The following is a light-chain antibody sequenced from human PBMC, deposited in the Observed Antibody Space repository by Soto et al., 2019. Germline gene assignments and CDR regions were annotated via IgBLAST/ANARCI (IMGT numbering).Light chain of an antibody. CDR2: EVT. V-gene: IGLV2-23*02. J-gene: IGLJ3*02. CDR3: CSYAGSSTWV. Sequence: QSVLTQPASVSGSPGQSITISCTGTSRDVGSYNLVSWYQQHPGKAPKLMIFEVTKRPSGVSNRFSGSQSGNTASLTISGLQAEDEADYYCCSYAGSSTWVFGGGTKVTVL. CDR1: SRDVGSYNL.